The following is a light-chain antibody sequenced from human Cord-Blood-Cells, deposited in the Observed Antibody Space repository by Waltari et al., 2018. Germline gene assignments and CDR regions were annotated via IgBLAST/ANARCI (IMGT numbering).Light chain of an antibody. CDR1: QSISSY. Sequence: DIQMTKSPSSLTASVGDRVTITCRASQSISSYLNWYQQKPGKAPKLLIYASSSLQSGVPSRFSGSGSWTDFTLTIISLHPEDFATYYCQQSYSTPWTFGQGTKVEIK. CDR2: ASS. J-gene: IGKJ1*01. CDR3: QQSYSTPWT. V-gene: IGKV1-39*01.